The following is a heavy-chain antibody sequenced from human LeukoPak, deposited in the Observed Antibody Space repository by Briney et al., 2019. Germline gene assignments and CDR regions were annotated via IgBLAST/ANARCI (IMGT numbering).Heavy chain of an antibody. Sequence: SETLSLTCSVSGGSISSDYWSGIRQPPGKGLEWIGCIYYTGNTNYNPSLQSRVTISIDTSKNQFSLKLTSVTAADTAVYYCARHQLRGFLDDYWGQGTLVTVSS. CDR1: GGSISSDY. J-gene: IGHJ4*02. CDR2: IYYTGNT. D-gene: IGHD3-10*01. CDR3: ARHQLRGFLDDY. V-gene: IGHV4-59*08.